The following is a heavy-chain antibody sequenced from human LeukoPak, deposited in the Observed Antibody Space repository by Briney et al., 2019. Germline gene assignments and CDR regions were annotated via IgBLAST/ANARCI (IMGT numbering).Heavy chain of an antibody. Sequence: GRSLRLSCAASGFTFSSYAMHWVRQAPGKGLEWVAVISYDGSNKYYADSVKGRFTISRDNSKNSLYLQMNSLRAEDTALYHCARGIMGATDAFDIWGQGTMVTVSS. D-gene: IGHD1-26*01. CDR2: ISYDGSNK. CDR1: GFTFSSYA. V-gene: IGHV3-30-3*01. CDR3: ARGIMGATDAFDI. J-gene: IGHJ3*02.